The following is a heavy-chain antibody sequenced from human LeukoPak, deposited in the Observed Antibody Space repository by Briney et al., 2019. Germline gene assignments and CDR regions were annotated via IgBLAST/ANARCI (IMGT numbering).Heavy chain of an antibody. V-gene: IGHV1-69*05. Sequence: ASVRVSCKASGGTFSSYAISWVRQAPGQGLEWMGGIIPIFGTANYAQKFQGRVTMSTDTSTSTAYMELRSLRSDDTAVYYCARDVKQLVPKLSDYWGQGTLVTVSS. CDR3: ARDVKQLVPKLSDY. CDR2: IIPIFGTA. CDR1: GGTFSSYA. D-gene: IGHD6-13*01. J-gene: IGHJ4*02.